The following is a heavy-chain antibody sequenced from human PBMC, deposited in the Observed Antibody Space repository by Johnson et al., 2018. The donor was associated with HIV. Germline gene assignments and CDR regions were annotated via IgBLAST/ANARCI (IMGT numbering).Heavy chain of an antibody. CDR3: ARDSTPWGGDYVGYAFDI. V-gene: IGHV3-11*04. D-gene: IGHD4-17*01. Sequence: VQLVESGGGLVKPGGSLRLSCAASGFSFSDYYMSWIRQAPGKGLAWVSYISSSGSTIYYADFVKGRFTISRDNAKKSLYLQMNSLRAEDTALYYCARDSTPWGGDYVGYAFDIWGRGTMVTVSS. CDR1: GFSFSDYY. J-gene: IGHJ3*02. CDR2: ISSSGSTI.